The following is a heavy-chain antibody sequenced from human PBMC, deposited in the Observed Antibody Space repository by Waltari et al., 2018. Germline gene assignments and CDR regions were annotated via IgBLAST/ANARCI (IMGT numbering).Heavy chain of an antibody. CDR1: GGSITTSRHY. CDR3: ATYVGASVGTAAFDV. CDR2: ISYSGAT. Sequence: QLHLQESGPGRVQPSGTLSPTCSGPGGSITTSRHYWGWIRQPPGKGLEWTGTISYSGATYYTPSLRSRVTISLHTSKIQFSLKLNSVTAADTAGYYCATYVGASVGTAAFDVWGQGTRVTVSS. V-gene: IGHV4-39*01. J-gene: IGHJ3*01. D-gene: IGHD3-16*01.